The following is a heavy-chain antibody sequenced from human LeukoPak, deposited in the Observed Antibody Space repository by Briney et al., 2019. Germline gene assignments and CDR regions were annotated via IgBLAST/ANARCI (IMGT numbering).Heavy chain of an antibody. CDR2: INPNSGGT. CDR1: VYTFPSYY. Sequence: SVQVSCKASVYTFPSYYLHWVRQAPGQGLEWVGWINPNSGGTKYAQKFQGRVTMTRDTSISTAYMEPNRLRSDDTAEYYCARALYYDSSGYYSSSYYYFQHWGQGTLVTVSS. CDR3: ARALYYDSSGYYSSSYYYFQH. D-gene: IGHD3-22*01. J-gene: IGHJ1*01. V-gene: IGHV1-2*02.